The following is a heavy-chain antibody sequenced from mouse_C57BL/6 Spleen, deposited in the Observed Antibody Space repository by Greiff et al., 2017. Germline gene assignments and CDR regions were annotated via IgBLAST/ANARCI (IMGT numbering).Heavy chain of an antibody. CDR1: GYAFSSSW. D-gene: IGHD2-10*02. V-gene: IGHV1-82*01. Sequence: VQLQQSGPELVKPGASVKISCKASGYAFSSSWMNWVQQRPGKGLEWIGRIYHGDGDTYYTGTFKGKATMAADNSSSTAYMQLSSLTSEDSAIYYCARYGNYATGYFDVWGTERTVSVSS. CDR2: IYHGDGDT. CDR3: ARYGNYATGYFDV. J-gene: IGHJ1*03.